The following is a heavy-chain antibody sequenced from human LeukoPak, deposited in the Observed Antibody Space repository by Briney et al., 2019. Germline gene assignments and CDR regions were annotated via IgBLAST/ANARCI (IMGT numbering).Heavy chain of an antibody. CDR2: ISGSGGTT. J-gene: IGHJ4*02. V-gene: IGHV3-23*01. Sequence: VGSLRLSCAASGFTFSSYAMSWVRQAPGKGLEWVSGISGSGGTTYYADSVKGRFTISRDNSKNTLYLQMNSLRAEDTAVYYCASHYTMLRGHFDYWGQGTLVTVSS. CDR1: GFTFSSYA. CDR3: ASHYTMLRGHFDY. D-gene: IGHD3-10*01.